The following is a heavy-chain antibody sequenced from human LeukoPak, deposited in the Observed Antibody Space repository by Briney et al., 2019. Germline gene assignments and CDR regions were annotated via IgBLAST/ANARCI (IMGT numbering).Heavy chain of an antibody. D-gene: IGHD6-19*01. CDR3: AKGMASGWYFPFDY. CDR2: TSGSGKST. Sequence: GGSLRLSCTASGFTFGDSAMSWFRQAPGKGLEWVSFTSGSGKSTYYADSVKGRFTISRDNSKNTLYLQMSSLRAEDTAVYYCAKGMASGWYFPFDYWGQGTLATVSS. J-gene: IGHJ4*02. CDR1: GFTFGDSA. V-gene: IGHV3-23*01.